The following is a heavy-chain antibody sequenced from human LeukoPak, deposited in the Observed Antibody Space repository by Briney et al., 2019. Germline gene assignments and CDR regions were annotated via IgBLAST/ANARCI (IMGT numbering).Heavy chain of an antibody. CDR1: GFTFSSYS. D-gene: IGHD4-11*01. Sequence: GGSLRLSCAASGFTFSSYSMNWVRQAPGKGLEWVSSISSSSSYIYYADSVKGRFTISRDNAKNSLYLQMNSLRAEDTAVYYCARDDYSNYGGSGYWGQGTLVTVSS. CDR3: ARDDYSNYGGSGY. CDR2: ISSSSSYI. V-gene: IGHV3-21*01. J-gene: IGHJ4*02.